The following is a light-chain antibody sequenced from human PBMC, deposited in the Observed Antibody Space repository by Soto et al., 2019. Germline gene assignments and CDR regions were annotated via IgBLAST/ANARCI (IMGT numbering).Light chain of an antibody. CDR2: DVN. Sequence: QSVLTQPASVSGSPGQSITISCTGTSSDVGAYNYVSWYQQHPGKAPRLMIYDVNNRPSGVSNRFSGSKSGNTASPTISGLQAEDGADYYCSSYTSSSTYVFGTGTKVTVL. CDR1: SSDVGAYNY. V-gene: IGLV2-14*03. J-gene: IGLJ1*01. CDR3: SSYTSSSTYV.